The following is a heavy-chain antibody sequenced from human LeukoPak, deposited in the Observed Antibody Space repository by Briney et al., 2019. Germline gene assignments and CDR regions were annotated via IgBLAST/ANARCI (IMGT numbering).Heavy chain of an antibody. CDR1: GFTSSSYA. D-gene: IGHD6-13*01. J-gene: IGHJ5*02. CDR2: ISGSGGST. V-gene: IGHV3-23*01. CDR3: AKNWVASSWFNWFDP. Sequence: PGGSLTLSCAASGFTSSSYAMSWVRQAPGKGLEWVSAISGSGGSTYYADSVKGRFTISRDNAKNTLYLQTNSLRAEDTAVYYCAKNWVASSWFNWFDPWGQGTLVSVSS.